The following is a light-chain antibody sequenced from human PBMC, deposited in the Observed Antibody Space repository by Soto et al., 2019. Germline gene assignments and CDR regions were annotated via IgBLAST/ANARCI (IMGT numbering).Light chain of an antibody. J-gene: IGLJ3*02. CDR2: EGS. V-gene: IGLV2-23*03. CDR1: SSDVVSYNL. CDR3: CSFARGSTVV. Sequence: QSALTQPASVSVSPGQSITISCTGTSSDVVSYNLVSWYQQHPGNAPKLMIYEGSKRPSGVSNRFFGSKSGNTASLTISGLQAEDEADYYCCSFARGSTVVFGGGTKVTVL.